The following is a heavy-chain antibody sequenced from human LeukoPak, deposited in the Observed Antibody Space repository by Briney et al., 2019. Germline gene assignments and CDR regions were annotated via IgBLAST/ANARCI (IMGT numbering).Heavy chain of an antibody. V-gene: IGHV1-3*01. CDR2: INAGNGNT. J-gene: IGHJ4*02. CDR3: ARDFYGSGSYSDY. D-gene: IGHD3-10*01. CDR1: GYTFTSYA. Sequence: ASVKVSCKASGYTFTSYAMHWVRQAPGQRLEWMGWINAGNGNTEYSQKFQGRVTITRDTSASTAYMELSSLRSEDTAVYYCARDFYGSGSYSDYWGQGTLVTVSS.